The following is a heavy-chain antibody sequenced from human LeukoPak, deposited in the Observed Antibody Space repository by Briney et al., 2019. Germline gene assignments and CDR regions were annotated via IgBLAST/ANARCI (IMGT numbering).Heavy chain of an antibody. CDR1: RFTFSSYA. Sequence: GGSLRLSCAASRFTFSSYAMSWVRQAPGKGLEWVSAISGSGGSTYYADSVKGRSTISRDNSKNTLYLQMNSLRAEDTAVYYCAKMGSSGYFYWGQGTLVTVSS. CDR2: ISGSGGST. D-gene: IGHD3-22*01. V-gene: IGHV3-23*01. CDR3: AKMGSSGYFY. J-gene: IGHJ4*02.